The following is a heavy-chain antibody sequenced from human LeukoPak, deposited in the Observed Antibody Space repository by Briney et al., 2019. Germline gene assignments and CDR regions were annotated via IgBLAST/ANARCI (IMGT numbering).Heavy chain of an antibody. V-gene: IGHV3-7*01. CDR3: ANDYFWGSYRGYFDY. CDR2: IKQAGSEK. CDR1: GFTFSSYW. Sequence: GSLRLSCAASGFTFSSYWMSWVRQAPGKGLEWVANIKQAGSEKYYVDSVKGRFTISRDNAKNSLYLQMNSLRAEDTAVYYCANDYFWGSYRGYFDYWGQGTLVTVSS. J-gene: IGHJ4*02. D-gene: IGHD3-16*02.